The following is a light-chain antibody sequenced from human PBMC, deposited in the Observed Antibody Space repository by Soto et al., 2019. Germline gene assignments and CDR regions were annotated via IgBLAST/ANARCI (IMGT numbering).Light chain of an antibody. CDR2: TAS. CDR1: QSINSY. Sequence: DIPMIQSPSSLSASVGDRVTITCRASQSINSYLNWYQQTPGEAPKLLIYTASSLQSGVPSRFSGSGSGTDFTLTISSLQLEDFATYYCQQSFTLPRTFGPGTKVDFK. V-gene: IGKV1-39*01. J-gene: IGKJ3*01. CDR3: QQSFTLPRT.